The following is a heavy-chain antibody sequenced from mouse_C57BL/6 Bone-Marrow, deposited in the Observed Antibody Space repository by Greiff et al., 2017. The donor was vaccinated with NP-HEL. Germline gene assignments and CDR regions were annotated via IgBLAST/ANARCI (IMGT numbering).Heavy chain of an antibody. CDR3: ARVDITSDY. Sequence: EVQLQQSGPELVKPGASVKISCKASGYTFTDYYMNWVKQSHGKSLEWIGDINPNNGGTSYNQKFKGKATLTVDKSSSTAYMELRSLTSEDSAVYYCARVDITSDYWGQGTTLTVSS. V-gene: IGHV1-26*01. J-gene: IGHJ2*01. CDR2: INPNNGGT. CDR1: GYTFTDYY. D-gene: IGHD1-1*01.